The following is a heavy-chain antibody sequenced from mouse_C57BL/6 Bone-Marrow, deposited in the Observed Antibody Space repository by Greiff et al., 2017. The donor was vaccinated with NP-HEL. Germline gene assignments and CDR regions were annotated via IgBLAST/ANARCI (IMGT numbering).Heavy chain of an antibody. CDR3: ARQGVVGDYYAMDY. CDR2: IWSDGST. D-gene: IGHD1-1*01. V-gene: IGHV2-6-1*01. Sequence: VQVVESGPGLVAPSQSLSITCTVSGFSLTSYGVHWVRQPPGKGLEWLVVIWSDGSTTYNSALKSRLSISKDNSKSQVFLKMNSLQTDDTAMYYCARQGVVGDYYAMDYWGQGTSVTVSS. CDR1: GFSLTSYG. J-gene: IGHJ4*01.